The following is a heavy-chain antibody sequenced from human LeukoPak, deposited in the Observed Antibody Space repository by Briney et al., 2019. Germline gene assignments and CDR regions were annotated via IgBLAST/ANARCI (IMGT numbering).Heavy chain of an antibody. J-gene: IGHJ4*02. Sequence: PGGSLRLSCAASGFTFSSYWMHWVRLAPGKGLVWVSRVNNDGSTTSYADSVRGRFTISRDNTKNTLYLQMNSLRAEDTAVYFCLAAAGTIGWGQGTLVTVSS. D-gene: IGHD6-13*01. CDR1: GFTFSSYW. V-gene: IGHV3-74*01. CDR3: LAAAGTIG. CDR2: VNNDGSTT.